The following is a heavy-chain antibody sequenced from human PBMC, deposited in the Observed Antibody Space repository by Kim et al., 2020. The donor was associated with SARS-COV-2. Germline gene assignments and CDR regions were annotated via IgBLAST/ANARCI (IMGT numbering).Heavy chain of an antibody. CDR1: GYTFTSHY. CDR2: INPSGTIT. D-gene: IGHD2-21*01. J-gene: IGHJ3*02. CDR3: ARGLSVAFRAFDI. V-gene: IGHV1-46*01. Sequence: ASVKVSCKASGYTFTSHYMHWVRQAPGQGLEWMGIINPSGTITTYAQKFQDRLTMTRDTSTSTVYMELSSLSSEDTAVYFCARGLSVAFRAFDIWGQGTMVSVSS.